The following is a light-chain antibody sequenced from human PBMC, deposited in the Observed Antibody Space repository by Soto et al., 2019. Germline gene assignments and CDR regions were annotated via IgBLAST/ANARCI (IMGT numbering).Light chain of an antibody. V-gene: IGLV2-14*01. J-gene: IGLJ1*01. CDR3: SSYTSSSTI. CDR2: DVS. CDR1: SSDVGGYNY. Sequence: QSALTQPASVSGSPGQSITISCTGTSSDVGGYNYVSWYQQHPGKAPKLMIYDVSNRPSGVSNRFSGSKSGNTASLTISGLQAEDEPDYYCSSYTSSSTIFGTGTKVTVL.